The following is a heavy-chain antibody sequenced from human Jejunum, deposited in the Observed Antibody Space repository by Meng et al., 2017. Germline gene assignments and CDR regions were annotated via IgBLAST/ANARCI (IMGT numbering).Heavy chain of an antibody. V-gene: IGHV4-4*02. CDR2: IYPSAST. D-gene: IGHD4-17*01. CDR1: GASISMTKW. CDR3: ASYAATVTTLGVVWFDP. Sequence: QVQMPESVPVLVKPSWTLSLTCTVSGASISMTKWWRWFRQPPGKGLEWIGKIYPSASTHYNPSLKSRVTISVDTSKNQFSLKLSSVTAADTAVYYCASYAATVTTLGVVWFDPWGQGTLVTVSS. J-gene: IGHJ5*02.